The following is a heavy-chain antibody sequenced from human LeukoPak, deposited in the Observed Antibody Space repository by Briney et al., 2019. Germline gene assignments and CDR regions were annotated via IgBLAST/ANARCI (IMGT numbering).Heavy chain of an antibody. CDR2: INAGNGNT. Sequence: ASVTVSCKASGYTFTSYAMHWVRQAPGQRLEWMGWINAGNGNTKYSQKFQGRVTITRDTSASTAYMGLSSLRSEDTAVYYCARGIVPAGVGYYYYGMDVWGQGTTVTVSS. CDR3: ARGIVPAGVGYYYYGMDV. V-gene: IGHV1-3*01. CDR1: GYTFTSYA. D-gene: IGHD2-2*01. J-gene: IGHJ6*02.